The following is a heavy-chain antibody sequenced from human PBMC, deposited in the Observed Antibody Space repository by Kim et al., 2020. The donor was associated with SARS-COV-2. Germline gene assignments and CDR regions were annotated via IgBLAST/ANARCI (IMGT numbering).Heavy chain of an antibody. CDR1: GSTFSNYA. CDR2: ISHDGTKT. D-gene: IGHD1-20*01. Sequence: GWSLRLSCAASGSTFSNYAMHWVRQAPGKGLEWMAVISHDGTKTYYIDSVKGRFTISRDNSKNTLYLQMSSLRAEDTAVYYCAREITRGMTTYFDYWGQG. J-gene: IGHJ4*02. CDR3: AREITRGMTTYFDY. V-gene: IGHV3-30-3*01.